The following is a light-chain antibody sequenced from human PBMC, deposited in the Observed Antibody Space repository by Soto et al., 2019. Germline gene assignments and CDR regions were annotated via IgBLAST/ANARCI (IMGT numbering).Light chain of an antibody. CDR3: QQRSNWPSIT. V-gene: IGKV3-11*01. CDR2: DAS. Sequence: EIVSTQSPATLSLSPGERATLSFRASQSVSSYLAWYQQKPGQAPRLLIYDASSRATGIPARFSGSGSGTDFTLTINSLEPEDSAVYYCQQRSNWPSITFGQG. CDR1: QSVSSY. J-gene: IGKJ5*01.